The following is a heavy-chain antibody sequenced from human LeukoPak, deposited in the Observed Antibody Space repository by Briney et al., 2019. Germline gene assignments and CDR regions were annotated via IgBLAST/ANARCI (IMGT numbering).Heavy chain of an antibody. CDR3: AKWGDYDVLTGYYVSDY. V-gene: IGHV3-23*01. J-gene: IGHJ4*02. CDR2: ITGSGSGI. Sequence: GGSLRLSCAASGFTFSNYAMSWVRQAPGKGLQWVSAITGSGSGIYYADSMKSRFTNSRDNSKNTLYLQINSLRAEDTAVYYCAKWGDYDVLTGYYVSDYWGQGTLVTVSS. D-gene: IGHD3-9*01. CDR1: GFTFSNYA.